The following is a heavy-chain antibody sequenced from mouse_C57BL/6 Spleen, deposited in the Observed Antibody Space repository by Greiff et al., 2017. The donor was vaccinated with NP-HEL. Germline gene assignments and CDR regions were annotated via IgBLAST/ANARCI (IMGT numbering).Heavy chain of an antibody. J-gene: IGHJ4*01. CDR3: ARSRDPYAMDY. CDR1: GYTFTSYW. V-gene: IGHV1-72*01. Sequence: QVQLKQPGAELVKPGASVKLSCKASGYTFTSYWMHWVKQRPGRGLEWIGRIDPNSGGTKYNEKFKSKATLTVDKPSSTAYMQLSSLTSEDSAVYYCARSRDPYAMDYWGQGTSVTVSS. CDR2: IDPNSGGT.